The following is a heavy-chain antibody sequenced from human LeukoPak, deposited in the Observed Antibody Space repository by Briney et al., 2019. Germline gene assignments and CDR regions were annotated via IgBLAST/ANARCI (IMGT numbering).Heavy chain of an antibody. CDR2: ISGSGGST. V-gene: IGHV3-23*01. D-gene: IGHD2-21*02. CDR1: GFTFSSYA. CDR3: ASVCGGDCYKDYGMDV. J-gene: IGHJ6*02. Sequence: AGGSLRLSCAASGFTFSSYAMSWVRQAPGKGLEWVSAISGSGGSTYYADSVKGRFTISRDNAKNSLYLQMNSLRAEDTAVYYCASVCGGDCYKDYGMDVWGQGTTVTVSS.